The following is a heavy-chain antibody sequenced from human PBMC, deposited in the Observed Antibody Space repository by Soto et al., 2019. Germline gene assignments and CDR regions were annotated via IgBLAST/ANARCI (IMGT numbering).Heavy chain of an antibody. Sequence: QVQLVQSGAEVKKPGASVKVYCKASGYTFTSYAMHWVRQAPGQRLEWMGWINAGNGNTKYSQKFQGRVTITRDTSASTADMELSSLRSEDTAVYYCARDLGGWPDYWGQGTLVTVSS. J-gene: IGHJ4*02. D-gene: IGHD6-19*01. CDR2: INAGNGNT. V-gene: IGHV1-3*01. CDR3: ARDLGGWPDY. CDR1: GYTFTSYA.